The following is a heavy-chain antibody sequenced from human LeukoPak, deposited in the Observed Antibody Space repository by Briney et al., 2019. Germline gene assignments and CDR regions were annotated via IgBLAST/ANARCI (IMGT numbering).Heavy chain of an antibody. CDR2: ISSSGSTI. J-gene: IGHJ4*02. CDR3: AVRLPSPVESAHFDY. V-gene: IGHV3-48*03. Sequence: GGSLRLSCAASGFTFSSYEMNWVRQAPGKGLEWVSYISSSGSTIYYADSVKGRFTISRDNAKNSLYLQMNSLRAEDTAVYYCAVRLPSPVESAHFDYWGQGTLVTVSS. D-gene: IGHD2-15*01. CDR1: GFTFSSYE.